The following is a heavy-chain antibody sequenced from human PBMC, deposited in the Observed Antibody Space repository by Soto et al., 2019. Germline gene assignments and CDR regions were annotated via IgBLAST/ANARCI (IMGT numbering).Heavy chain of an antibody. J-gene: IGHJ6*02. CDR2: IYYRGST. Sequence: PSETLSLTCTVSGGSISSSSYYWGWIRQPPGKGLEWIGNIYYRGSTYYNPSLRSRVTISRDTSKNQFSLKLSSVTAADTAVYYCARGGRSGYDSYYGMDVWGLGTTVTVSS. CDR3: ARGGRSGYDSYYGMDV. CDR1: GGSISSSSYY. D-gene: IGHD3-16*01. V-gene: IGHV4-39*07.